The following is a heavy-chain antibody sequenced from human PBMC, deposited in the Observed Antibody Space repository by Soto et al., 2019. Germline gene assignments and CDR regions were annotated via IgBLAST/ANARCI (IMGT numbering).Heavy chain of an antibody. CDR1: GFTFSNCA. CDR2: ITGSGGST. Sequence: GGSLRLSCAASGFTFSNCAMTWVRQAPGKGLEWVSAITGSGGSTYYAGSVKGRFTISRDNSKNTLYLQMNSLRTEDTAVYYCTIDSLYYYDSSGETQTAYWGQGTLVTVSS. V-gene: IGHV3-23*01. J-gene: IGHJ4*02. CDR3: TIDSLYYYDSSGETQTAY. D-gene: IGHD3-22*01.